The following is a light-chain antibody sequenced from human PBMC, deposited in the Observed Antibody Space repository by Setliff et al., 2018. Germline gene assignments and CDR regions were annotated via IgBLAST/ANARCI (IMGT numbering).Light chain of an antibody. V-gene: IGLV2-14*03. Sequence: QSALTQPASVSGSLGQSITISCTGTSNDVGGYNYVSWYKQHPGEAPQLMIYAVTKRPSGVSNRFSGSKSGKAASLTISGLQAEGEADYYCCSYVRGSAYVLGTGTKGTVL. CDR1: SNDVGGYNY. CDR3: CSYVRGSAYV. CDR2: AVT. J-gene: IGLJ1*01.